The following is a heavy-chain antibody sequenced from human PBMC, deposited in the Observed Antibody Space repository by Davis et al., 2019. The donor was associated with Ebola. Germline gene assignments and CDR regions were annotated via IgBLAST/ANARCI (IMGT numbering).Heavy chain of an antibody. CDR2: IIPIFGTA. CDR1: GYTFTSYA. D-gene: IGHD6-13*01. Sequence: AASVKVSCKASGYTFTSYAISWVRQAPGQGLEWMGGIIPIFGTANYAQKFQGRVTITADESTSTAYMELSSLRSEDTAVYYCARNSYSSSFDYWGQGTLVTVSS. V-gene: IGHV1-69*13. CDR3: ARNSYSSSFDY. J-gene: IGHJ4*02.